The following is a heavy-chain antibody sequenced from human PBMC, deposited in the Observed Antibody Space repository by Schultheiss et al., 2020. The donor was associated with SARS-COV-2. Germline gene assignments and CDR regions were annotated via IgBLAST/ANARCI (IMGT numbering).Heavy chain of an antibody. V-gene: IGHV5-51*01. Sequence: GESLKISCKGSGYSFTSYWIGWVRQMPGKGLEWMGIIYPGDSDTRYSPSFQGQVTISADRSISTAYLQWSSLKASDTAIYYCARTAYSYGRDAFDIWGQGTMVTVSS. CDR1: GYSFTSYW. D-gene: IGHD5-18*01. J-gene: IGHJ3*02. CDR3: ARTAYSYGRDAFDI. CDR2: IYPGDSDT.